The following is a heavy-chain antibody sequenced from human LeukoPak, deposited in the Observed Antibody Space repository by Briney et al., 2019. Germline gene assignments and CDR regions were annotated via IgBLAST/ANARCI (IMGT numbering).Heavy chain of an antibody. CDR3: ARGSGGGAFDI. Sequence: ASVKVSCKASGGTFSSYAISWVRQAPGQGLEWMGWINPNSGGTNYAQKFQGRVTMTRDTSISTAYMELNRLRSDDTAVYYCARGSGGGAFDIWGQGTMVTVSS. V-gene: IGHV1-2*02. D-gene: IGHD1-26*01. CDR1: GGTFSSYA. J-gene: IGHJ3*02. CDR2: INPNSGGT.